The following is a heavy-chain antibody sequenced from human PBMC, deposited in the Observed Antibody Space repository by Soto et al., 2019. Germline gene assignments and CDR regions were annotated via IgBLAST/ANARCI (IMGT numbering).Heavy chain of an antibody. CDR2: IYYSGST. CDR3: ARDFGFYGMDV. V-gene: IGHV4-59*01. CDR1: GGSISSYY. D-gene: IGHD3-10*01. Sequence: TLSLTCTVSGGSISSYYWSWIRQPPGKGLEWIGYIYYSGSTNYNPSLKSRVTISVDTSKNQFSLKLSSVTAADTAVYYCARDFGFYGMDVWGQGTTVTVSS. J-gene: IGHJ6*02.